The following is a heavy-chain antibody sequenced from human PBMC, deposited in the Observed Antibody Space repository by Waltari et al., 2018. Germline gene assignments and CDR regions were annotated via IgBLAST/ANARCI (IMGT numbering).Heavy chain of an antibody. D-gene: IGHD6-19*01. Sequence: QVQLQESGPGLVKPSETLSLTCAVSGYSISSGYYWGWIRQPPGKGLEWIGSIYHSGSTYYNPSLKSGVTISVDTSKNQFSLKLSSVTAADTAVYYCARQQWLKAFDIWGQGTMVTVSS. CDR1: GYSISSGYY. CDR2: IYHSGST. J-gene: IGHJ3*02. V-gene: IGHV4-38-2*01. CDR3: ARQQWLKAFDI.